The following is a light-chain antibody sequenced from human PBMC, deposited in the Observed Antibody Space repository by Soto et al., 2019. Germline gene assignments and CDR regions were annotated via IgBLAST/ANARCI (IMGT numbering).Light chain of an antibody. Sequence: EIVLTHSPATLSVSPLERVILSFSASQSVDISLAWYQQKPGQAPRLLIYGASTRATGIPARFSGSGSGTEFTLTISSLQSDDFATYYCQNYNSYSEAFGQGTKVDIK. CDR3: QNYNSYSEA. J-gene: IGKJ1*01. V-gene: IGKV3-15*01. CDR2: GAS. CDR1: QSVDIS.